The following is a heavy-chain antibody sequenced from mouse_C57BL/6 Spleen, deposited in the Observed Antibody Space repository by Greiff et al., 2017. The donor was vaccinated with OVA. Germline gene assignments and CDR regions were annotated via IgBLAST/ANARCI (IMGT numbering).Heavy chain of an antibody. Sequence: VQLQQPGAELVKPGASVKVSCKASGYTFTSYWMHWVKQRPGQGLEWIGRIHPSDSDTNYNQKFKGKATLTVDKSSSTAYMQRSSLTSEDSAVYYCAIQIYYGNYENYAMDYWGQGTSVTVSS. CDR2: IHPSDSDT. CDR1: GYTFTSYW. V-gene: IGHV1-74*01. J-gene: IGHJ4*01. CDR3: AIQIYYGNYENYAMDY. D-gene: IGHD2-1*01.